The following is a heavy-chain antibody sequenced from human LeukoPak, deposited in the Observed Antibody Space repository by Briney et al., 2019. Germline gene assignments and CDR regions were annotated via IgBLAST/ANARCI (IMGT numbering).Heavy chain of an antibody. D-gene: IGHD3-10*01. CDR1: GGSISSYY. V-gene: IGHV4-59*12. CDR2: IYYSGST. CDR3: ARESPVRGVMN. Sequence: PSETLSLTCTVSGGSISSYYWSWIRQPPGKGLEWIGYIYYSGSTDYNPSLKSRVTISVDTSKNQFSLKLSSVTAADTAVYYCARESPVRGVMNWGQGTLVTVSS. J-gene: IGHJ4*02.